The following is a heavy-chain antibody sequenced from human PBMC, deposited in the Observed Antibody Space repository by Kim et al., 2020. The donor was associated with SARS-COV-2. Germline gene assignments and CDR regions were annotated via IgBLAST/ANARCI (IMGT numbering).Heavy chain of an antibody. CDR3: ARRSCSSTSCSQFDP. V-gene: IGHV4-59*08. J-gene: IGHJ5*02. Sequence: SETLSLTCTVSGGSISSYYWTWIRQPPGKGLEWIGYIYYSGSTNSNPSLKSRVTISVDTSKNQFSLKLSSETAADTAVYYCARRSCSSTSCSQFDPWGQGTLVTVSS. CDR2: IYYSGST. D-gene: IGHD2-2*01. CDR1: GGSISSYY.